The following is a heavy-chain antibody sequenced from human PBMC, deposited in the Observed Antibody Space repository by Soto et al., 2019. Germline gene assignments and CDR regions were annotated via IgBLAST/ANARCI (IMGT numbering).Heavy chain of an antibody. D-gene: IGHD5-18*01. CDR1: GFTVSSNY. J-gene: IGHJ4*02. CDR2: IYSGGST. V-gene: IGHV3-53*01. CDR3: ARGRRTAMNQGPYYFDY. Sequence: EVQLVESGGGLIQPGGSLRLSCAASGFTVSSNYMSWVRQAPGKGLEWVSGIYSGGSTYYADSVKGRFTISRENSKNTLYLQMNSLRAEDTAVYYCARGRRTAMNQGPYYFDYWGQGTLVTVSS.